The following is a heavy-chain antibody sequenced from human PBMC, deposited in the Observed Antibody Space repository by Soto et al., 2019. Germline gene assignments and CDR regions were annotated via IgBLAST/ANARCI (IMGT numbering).Heavy chain of an antibody. CDR3: AHSPVPATASRRFDP. Sequence: QITLKESGPTLVKPTQTLTLTCTFSGFSLSTSGVGVGWIRQPPGKALEWLALIYWDDDKRYSPSLKSRLTITKDTSKIQVVLTRTNMDPVDTATYYFAHSPVPATASRRFDPWGQGTLVTASS. D-gene: IGHD2-2*01. CDR1: GFSLSTSGVG. CDR2: IYWDDDK. J-gene: IGHJ5*02. V-gene: IGHV2-5*02.